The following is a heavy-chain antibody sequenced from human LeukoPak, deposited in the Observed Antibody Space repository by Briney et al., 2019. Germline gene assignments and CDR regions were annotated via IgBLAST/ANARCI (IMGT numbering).Heavy chain of an antibody. V-gene: IGHV1-69*05. CDR1: GGTFSSYA. CDR2: IIPIFGTA. CDR3: AENLGIAAAGY. J-gene: IGHJ4*02. D-gene: IGHD6-13*01. Sequence: GASVKVSCKASGGTFSSYAISRVRQAPGQGLEWMGRIIPIFGTANYARKFQGRVTITTDESTSTAYMELSSLRSEDTAVYYCAENLGIAAAGYWGQGTLVTVSS.